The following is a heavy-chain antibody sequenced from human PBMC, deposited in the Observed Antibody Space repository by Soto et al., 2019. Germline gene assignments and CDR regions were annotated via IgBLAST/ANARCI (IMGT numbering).Heavy chain of an antibody. V-gene: IGHV4-39*07. D-gene: IGHD1-26*01. CDR3: TRSAGRYGSYPG. Sequence: SETLSLTCTVSGDSITSNSYFWAWIRQPPGKGLEWIGSIYYTGTTYYNPSLKSRVTISVDRSKNQFSLKLSSVTAADTAMYYCTRSAGRYGSYPGWGQGTLVT. CDR2: IYYTGTT. CDR1: GDSITSNSYF. J-gene: IGHJ4*02.